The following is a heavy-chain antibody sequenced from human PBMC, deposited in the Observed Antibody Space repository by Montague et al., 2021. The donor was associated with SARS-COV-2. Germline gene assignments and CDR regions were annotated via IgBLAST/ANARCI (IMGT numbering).Heavy chain of an antibody. J-gene: IGHJ4*02. CDR2: ILHTESK. CDR1: GGSIESGNW. D-gene: IGHD3/OR15-3a*01. CDR3: ATGINYYDFLALQS. V-gene: IGHV4-4*02. Sequence: SETLSLTCTVSGGSIESGNWWSWVRQTPGKGLEWIGEILHTESKNFNPSLKTRVAMSVDKSRNQFSMKLTSLTAADAAVYYCATGINYYDFLALQSWGQGALVIVSS.